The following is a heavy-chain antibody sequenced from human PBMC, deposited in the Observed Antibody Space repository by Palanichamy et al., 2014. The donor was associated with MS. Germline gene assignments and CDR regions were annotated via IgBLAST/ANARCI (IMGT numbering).Heavy chain of an antibody. V-gene: IGHV3-53*01. D-gene: IGHD6-19*01. Sequence: QLVESGGGLIQPGGSLRLSCAASGFIVRSNYMSWVRQAPGKGLVWVSVIYSDSSTYYADSVKGRFTISRDNFKNMLYLQMNSLRAEDTAVYYCARGHSSGWYGSWGQGTMVTVSS. CDR3: ARGHSSGWYGS. CDR1: GFIVRSNY. CDR2: IYSDSST. J-gene: IGHJ3*01.